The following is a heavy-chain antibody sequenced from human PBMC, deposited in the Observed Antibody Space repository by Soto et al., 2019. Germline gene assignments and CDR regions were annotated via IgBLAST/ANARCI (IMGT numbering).Heavy chain of an antibody. CDR2: IYWDDDK. V-gene: IGHV2-5*02. J-gene: IGHJ6*02. CDR3: AHASSGYDYVWGSYRYSTYYYYGMDV. D-gene: IGHD3-16*02. Sequence: QITLKESGPTLVKPTQTLTLTCTFSGFSLSTSGVGVGWIRQPPGKALEWLALIYWDDDKRYSPSLKSRLTITKDTSKNQVVLTMTNMDPVDTATYYCAHASSGYDYVWGSYRYSTYYYYGMDVWGQGTTVTVSS. CDR1: GFSLSTSGVG.